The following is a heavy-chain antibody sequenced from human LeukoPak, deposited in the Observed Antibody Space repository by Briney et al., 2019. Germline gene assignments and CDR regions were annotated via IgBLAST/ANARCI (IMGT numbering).Heavy chain of an antibody. CDR3: ARRGGSYTLDY. V-gene: IGHV4-59*08. CDR2: IYYSGSI. D-gene: IGHD1-26*01. Sequence: SETLSLTCTVSGGSISSSSWSWIRQPPGKRLEWIGYIYYSGSINYNPSLKSRVTISVDTSKNQFSLKLSSVTAADTAVYYCARRGGSYTLDYWGRGTLVTVSS. CDR1: GGSISSSS. J-gene: IGHJ4*02.